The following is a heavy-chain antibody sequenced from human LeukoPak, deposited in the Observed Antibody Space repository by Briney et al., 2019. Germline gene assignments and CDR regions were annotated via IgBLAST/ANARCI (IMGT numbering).Heavy chain of an antibody. J-gene: IGHJ6*03. V-gene: IGHV4-59*01. CDR1: GGSISTYY. CDR3: ARTNYGGNSIYYYYMDV. Sequence: SETLSLTCTASGGSISTYYWSWIRQPPGKGLEWIGYIYYSGSTNYNPSLKSRVTISVDTSNNQFSLKLSSVTAADTAVYYCARTNYGGNSIYYYYMDVWGKGTTVTVSS. CDR2: IYYSGST. D-gene: IGHD4-23*01.